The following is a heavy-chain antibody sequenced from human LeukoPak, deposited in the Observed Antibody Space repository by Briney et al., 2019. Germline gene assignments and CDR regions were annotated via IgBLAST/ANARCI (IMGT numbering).Heavy chain of an antibody. J-gene: IGHJ5*02. D-gene: IGHD3-22*01. V-gene: IGHV1-18*01. Sequence: ASVKVSSKASGYTFTSYGISWVRQAPGQGLEWMGWISAYNGNTNYAQKLQGRVTMTTDTSTSTAYIELRGLRSDDTAVYYCPRVLGHYYDSSGYYLNWFDPWGQGTLVTVSS. CDR3: PRVLGHYYDSSGYYLNWFDP. CDR2: ISAYNGNT. CDR1: GYTFTSYG.